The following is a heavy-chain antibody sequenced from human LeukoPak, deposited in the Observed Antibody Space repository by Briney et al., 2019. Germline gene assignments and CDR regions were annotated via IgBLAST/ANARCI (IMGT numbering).Heavy chain of an antibody. CDR2: INHSGST. V-gene: IGHV4-34*01. CDR1: GGSFSGYY. D-gene: IGHD2-15*01. CDR3: ARGLRLLPPRFDI. Sequence: SETLSLTCAVYGGSFSGYYWNWIRQPPGKGLEWIGEINHSGSTNYNPSLKSRVTISVDTSKKQFSLKLSSVTAADTAVYYCARGLRLLPPRFDIWGQGTMVTVSS. J-gene: IGHJ3*02.